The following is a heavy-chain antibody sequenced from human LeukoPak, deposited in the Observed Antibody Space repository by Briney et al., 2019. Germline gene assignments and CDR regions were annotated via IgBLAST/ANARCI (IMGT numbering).Heavy chain of an antibody. CDR1: GGSISSSNW. D-gene: IGHD2-2*02. Sequence: SETLSLTCAVSGGSISSSNWWSWVRQPPGKGLEWIGYIYHSGSIYYNPSLKSRVTMSVDTSKNQFSLKLSSVTAVDTAVYYCARTMSSSHTVYGMDVWGQGTTVTVSS. J-gene: IGHJ6*02. CDR2: IYHSGSI. V-gene: IGHV4-28*05. CDR3: ARTMSSSHTVYGMDV.